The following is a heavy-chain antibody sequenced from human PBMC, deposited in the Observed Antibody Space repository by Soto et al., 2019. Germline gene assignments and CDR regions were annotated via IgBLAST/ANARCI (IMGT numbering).Heavy chain of an antibody. J-gene: IGHJ4*02. CDR3: ASDRGGYALDY. D-gene: IGHD5-12*01. CDR1: GYTFTSYG. CDR2: ISAYNGNT. V-gene: IGHV1-18*01. Sequence: QVQLVQSGAEVKKPGASVKVSCKASGYTFTSYGISWVRQAPGQGLEWMGWISAYNGNTNYAQKLQGRVTMTADPSTSTAYMGLRSLRSDDTAVYYCASDRGGYALDYWGQGTLVTVSS.